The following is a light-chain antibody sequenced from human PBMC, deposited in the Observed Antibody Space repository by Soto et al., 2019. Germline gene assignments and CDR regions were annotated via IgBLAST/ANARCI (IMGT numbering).Light chain of an antibody. CDR1: QSLSSSY. J-gene: IGKJ1*01. CDR2: DAS. CDR3: QQHGSTPSRT. Sequence: IVLTLSXGPVYLSPWEXXXXXXXGIQSLSSSYLSSYQQKTXQPPPIVLYDASTXATSIPHTFSSSRSGTDYTLTISRLEPEDFFMYYCQQHGSTPSRTSGQRTKMDIK. V-gene: IGKV3-20*01.